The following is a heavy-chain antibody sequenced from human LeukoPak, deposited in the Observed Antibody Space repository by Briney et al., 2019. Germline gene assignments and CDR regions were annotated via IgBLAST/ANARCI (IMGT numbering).Heavy chain of an antibody. J-gene: IGHJ4*02. CDR3: ARDSRYSYGYYFDY. CDR1: GFTFTSYG. CDR2: ISAYNGNT. D-gene: IGHD5-18*01. V-gene: IGHV1-18*01. Sequence: GASVKVSCKASGFTFTSYGISWVRQALGQGLEWMGWISAYNGNTNYAQKLQGRVTMTTDTSTSTAYMELRSLRSDDTAVYYCARDSRYSYGYYFDYWGQGTLVTVSS.